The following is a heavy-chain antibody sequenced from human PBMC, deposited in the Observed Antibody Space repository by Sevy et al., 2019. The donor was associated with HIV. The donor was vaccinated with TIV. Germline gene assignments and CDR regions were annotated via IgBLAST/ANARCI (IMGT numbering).Heavy chain of an antibody. V-gene: IGHV4-34*01. CDR3: ARGQWEHPF. CDR2: IMPGGIT. J-gene: IGHJ4*02. D-gene: IGHD1-26*01. Sequence: SETLSLTCAVSGGSFGGFSWNWIRQPPGKGLEWIGEIMPGGITNYNPSLKSRVTISIDTSKNQFSLKVKSVTAADTAIYYCARGQWEHPFWGQGTQVTVSS. CDR1: GGSFGGFS.